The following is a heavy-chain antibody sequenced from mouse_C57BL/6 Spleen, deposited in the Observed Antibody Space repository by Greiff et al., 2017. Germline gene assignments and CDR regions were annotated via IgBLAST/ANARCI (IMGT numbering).Heavy chain of an antibody. CDR3: ARSSYYGGGYFDV. CDR1: GFTFTDYY. Sequence: DVQLVESGGGLVQPGGSLSLSCAASGFTFTDYYMSWVRQPPGQALEWLGFIRNKANGSTTEYSASVKGRFTISRDNSKSILYLHMNARRAEDSATYYCARSSYYGGGYFDVWGTGTTVTVSS. CDR2: IRNKANGSTT. V-gene: IGHV7-3*01. J-gene: IGHJ1*03. D-gene: IGHD1-1*02.